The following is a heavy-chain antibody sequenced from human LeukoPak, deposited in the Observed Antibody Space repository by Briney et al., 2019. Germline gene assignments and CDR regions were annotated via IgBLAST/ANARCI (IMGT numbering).Heavy chain of an antibody. CDR3: ARLGSVAAAGYYMDV. D-gene: IGHD6-13*01. CDR2: IYPGDSDT. V-gene: IGHV5-51*01. J-gene: IGHJ6*03. CDR1: GYSFTSYW. Sequence: GESLKISCTGSGYSFTSYWIGWVRQMPGKGLEWMGIIYPGDSDTRYSPSFQGQVTISADKSISTAYLQWSSLKASDTAMYYCARLGSVAAAGYYMDVWGKGTTVTVSS.